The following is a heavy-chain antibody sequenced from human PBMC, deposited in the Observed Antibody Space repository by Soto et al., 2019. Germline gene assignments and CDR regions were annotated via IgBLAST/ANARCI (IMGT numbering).Heavy chain of an antibody. CDR2: IIPIFGTA. CDR3: ARVGIAARGHYFDY. CDR1: GGTFSSYA. J-gene: IGHJ4*02. Sequence: QVQLVQSGAEVKKPGSSVKVSCKASGGTFSSYAISWVRQAPGQGLQWMGGIIPIFGTANYAQKFQGRVTITADESTSTAYMELSSLRSEDTALYYCARVGIAARGHYFDYWGQGTLVTVSS. D-gene: IGHD6-6*01. V-gene: IGHV1-69*01.